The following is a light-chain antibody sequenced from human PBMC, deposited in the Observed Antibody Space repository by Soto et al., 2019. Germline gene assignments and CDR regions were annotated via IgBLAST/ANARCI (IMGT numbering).Light chain of an antibody. V-gene: IGLV2-14*03. J-gene: IGLJ2*01. CDR1: SSDIGGYSY. Sequence: QSVLTQPASVSASPGQSITISCIGTSSDIGGYSYVSWYQQHPGKAPKLLIRDVNYRPSGISARFSGSKSGNTASLTISGLQTEDEADYYCSSYSSRSTLLVFGGGIKVTVL. CDR2: DVN. CDR3: SSYSSRSTLLV.